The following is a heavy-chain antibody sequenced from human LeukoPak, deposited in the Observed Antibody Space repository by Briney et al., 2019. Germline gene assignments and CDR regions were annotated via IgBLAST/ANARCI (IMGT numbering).Heavy chain of an antibody. CDR3: AKDRGLRFLEWFFDY. CDR1: GFTLRTYA. V-gene: IGHV3-23*01. D-gene: IGHD3-3*01. J-gene: IGHJ4*02. CDR2: ISGSDGST. Sequence: PGGSLRLSCAASGFTLRTYAMSWVRQAPGKGLGWVSAISGSDGSTYYADSVKGRFTISRDNSKNTLYLQMNSLRAEDTAVYYCAKDRGLRFLEWFFDYWGQGTLVTVSS.